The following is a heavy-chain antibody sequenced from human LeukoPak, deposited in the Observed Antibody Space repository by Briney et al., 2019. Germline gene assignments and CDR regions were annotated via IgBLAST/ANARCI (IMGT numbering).Heavy chain of an antibody. J-gene: IGHJ4*02. D-gene: IGHD2-15*01. Sequence: GVSLRLSCAVSGFTFSRYEMIWVRQAPGKGLEWISYIRKSGNTIFNSDSVKGRYTICRDNAKNSLYLQLSSLRADDTAVYYCARLGYCDGGCCSSLDSWGQGTLVIVSS. V-gene: IGHV3-48*03. CDR3: ARLGYCDGGCCSSLDS. CDR2: IRKSGNTI. CDR1: GFTFSRYE.